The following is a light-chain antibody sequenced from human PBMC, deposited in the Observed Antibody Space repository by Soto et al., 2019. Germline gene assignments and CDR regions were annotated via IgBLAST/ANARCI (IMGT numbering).Light chain of an antibody. CDR3: QQYNSYSWT. J-gene: IGKJ1*01. CDR1: QSVNNW. CDR2: KVS. V-gene: IGKV1-5*03. Sequence: DIQMTQSPSTLSASVGDRVTITCRASQSVNNWLAWYQQKPGKAPNLLIYKVSNLESGVPSRFSGSGSGTDFTLTISSLQPDDFANYYCQQYNSYSWTFGQGTKVEIK.